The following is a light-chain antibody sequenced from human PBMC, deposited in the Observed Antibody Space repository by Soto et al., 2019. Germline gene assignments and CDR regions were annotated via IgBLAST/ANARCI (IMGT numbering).Light chain of an antibody. CDR1: QSVSSN. Sequence: EIVMTQYPATLSVSPGERATLSCRASQSVSSNLAWYQQKPGRAPRLLIFGAYTRATGIPARFSGSESGTEVTLNISSLQSEDVAVYECQQYKNWRLTFGGGTKVEIK. CDR3: QQYKNWRLT. V-gene: IGKV3-15*01. CDR2: GAY. J-gene: IGKJ4*02.